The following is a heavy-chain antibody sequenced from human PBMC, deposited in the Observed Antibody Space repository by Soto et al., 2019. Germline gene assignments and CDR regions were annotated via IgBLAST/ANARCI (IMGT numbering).Heavy chain of an antibody. CDR1: GGSISSGGYY. V-gene: IGHV4-31*03. CDR3: ARGKRITIFGVGRTDAFDI. Sequence: PSETLSLTCTVSGGSISSGGYYWSWIRQHPGKGLERIGYIYYSGSTYYNPSLKSRVTISVDTSKNQFSLKLSSVTAADTAVYYCARGKRITIFGVGRTDAFDIWGQGTMVTVSS. D-gene: IGHD3-3*01. CDR2: IYYSGST. J-gene: IGHJ3*02.